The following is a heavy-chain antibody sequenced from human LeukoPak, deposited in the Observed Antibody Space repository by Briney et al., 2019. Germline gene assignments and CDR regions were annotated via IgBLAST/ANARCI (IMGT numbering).Heavy chain of an antibody. CDR1: GGSISSSYYY. CDR3: VRHDGRGGATMGAFDS. Sequence: SETLSLTCTVSGGSISSSYYYWGWIRQPPGKGLEWIGSIYYSGSTYYNPSLDGRVTVSLDTSANQFSLQLNSVTAADTAVYYCVRHDGRGGATMGAFDSWGQGSLVTVSS. CDR2: IYYSGST. D-gene: IGHD5-12*01. J-gene: IGHJ5*01. V-gene: IGHV4-39*01.